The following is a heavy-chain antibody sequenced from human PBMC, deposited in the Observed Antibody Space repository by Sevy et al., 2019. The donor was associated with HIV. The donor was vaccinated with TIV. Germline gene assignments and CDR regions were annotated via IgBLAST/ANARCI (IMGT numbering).Heavy chain of an antibody. CDR2: ISAYNGNT. CDR1: GYTFTSYG. Sequence: ASVKVSCKASGYTFTSYGISWVRQAPGQGLEWMGWISAYNGNTNYAQKFQGRVTMTEDTSTDTAYMELSSLRSEDTAVYYCATDGNSGFNWYFDLWGRGTLVTVSS. D-gene: IGHD6-19*01. V-gene: IGHV1-18*04. J-gene: IGHJ2*01. CDR3: ATDGNSGFNWYFDL.